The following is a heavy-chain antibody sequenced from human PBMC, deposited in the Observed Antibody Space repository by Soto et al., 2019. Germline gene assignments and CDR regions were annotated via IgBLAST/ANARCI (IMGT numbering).Heavy chain of an antibody. Sequence: GSLLRPCSASGCIFSDYYMSWIRQAPGRGLQWISYIKTSGSTMYYADSVKGRFTVSRDNAKNSLYLRMNRLRADDKAVYYCARGLWNFDLWGRGTLVTVYS. D-gene: IGHD3-16*01. J-gene: IGHJ2*01. CDR1: GCIFSDYY. CDR3: ARGLWNFDL. CDR2: IKTSGSTM. V-gene: IGHV3-11*01.